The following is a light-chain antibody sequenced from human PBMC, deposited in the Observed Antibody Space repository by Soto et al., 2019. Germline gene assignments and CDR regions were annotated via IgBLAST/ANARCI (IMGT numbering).Light chain of an antibody. V-gene: IGKV3-20*01. CDR2: GAS. J-gene: IGKJ4*01. CDR1: ERLSSVY. Sequence: EIVLTQSPGTLSLSPGERATLSCRASERLSSVYLAWYQQRPGQPPRLLIYGASNRATGIPDRFSGSGSGTDFTLTISRLEPEDFAVYYCHQYGISPFGGGTKVDIK. CDR3: HQYGISP.